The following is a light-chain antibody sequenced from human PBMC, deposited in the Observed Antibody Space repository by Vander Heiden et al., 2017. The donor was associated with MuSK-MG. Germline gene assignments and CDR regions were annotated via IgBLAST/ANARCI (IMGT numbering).Light chain of an antibody. CDR1: SSNIGSNE. CDR2: NTF. J-gene: IGLJ2*01. Sequence: QSVMPPPPSASGTPGQRVTISCSGTSSNIGSNEVYWYQQLPGTAPRLLIFNTFKRPSGVPDRFSGSKSGTSASLAISGLRSEDEADYYCVAWDDSLNGRVFGGGTKLTVL. V-gene: IGLV1-47*02. CDR3: VAWDDSLNGRV.